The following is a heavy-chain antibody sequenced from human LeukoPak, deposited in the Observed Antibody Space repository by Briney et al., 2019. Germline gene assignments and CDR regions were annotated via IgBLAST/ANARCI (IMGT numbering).Heavy chain of an antibody. CDR1: GFTFSSYW. J-gene: IGHJ4*02. CDR2: INQDGSEK. CDR3: ASRSSVAASGPG. D-gene: IGHD2-15*01. Sequence: GGSLILSCAASGFTFSSYWMSWVRQAPGKGLEWVANINQDGSEKYYVDSVKGRFTISRDNAKNSLHLQMSSLRAEDTALYYCASRSSVAASGPGWGQGTLVTVSS. V-gene: IGHV3-7*01.